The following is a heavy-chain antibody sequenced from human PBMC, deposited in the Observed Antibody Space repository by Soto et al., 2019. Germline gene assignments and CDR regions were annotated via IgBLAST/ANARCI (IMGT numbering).Heavy chain of an antibody. J-gene: IGHJ4*01. Sequence: ASVKVSCKASCYTLPNFGLSWVRQAPGQGLEWMGCISAYTANTNYAQKLQDRVTMTTDTSTSTAFLELRSLRSDDTAVYYCARENSGSYHRHFDYWGQGTLVTVSS. CDR3: ARENSGSYHRHFDY. CDR1: CYTLPNFG. D-gene: IGHD1-26*01. CDR2: ISAYTANT. V-gene: IGHV1-18*04.